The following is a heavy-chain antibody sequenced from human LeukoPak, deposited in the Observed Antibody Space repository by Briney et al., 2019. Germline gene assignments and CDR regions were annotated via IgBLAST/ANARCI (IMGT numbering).Heavy chain of an antibody. V-gene: IGHV3-74*01. CDR3: ARDMGSKWVRDEIDH. CDR2: IKSDGSST. Sequence: PGGSLRLSCAASGFTFSDYWMHWVRQAPGKGLVWVSRIKSDGSSTRYADFVKGRFTISRDNAKNTLYLQMNSLRAEDTAVYYCARDMGSKWVRDEIDHWGQGTLVTVSS. J-gene: IGHJ4*02. CDR1: GFTFSDYW. D-gene: IGHD3-10*01.